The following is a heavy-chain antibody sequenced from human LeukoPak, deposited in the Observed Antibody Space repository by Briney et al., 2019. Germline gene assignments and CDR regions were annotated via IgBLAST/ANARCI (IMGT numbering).Heavy chain of an antibody. V-gene: IGHV4-39*07. CDR3: ARDRGDYGVIY. CDR1: GGSISSSNYY. J-gene: IGHJ4*02. Sequence: PSETLSLTCTVSGGSISSSNYYWGWIRQPPGKGLEWIGSIYYSGNAYYNPSLKSRVTISVDTSKNQFSLKLSSVTAADTAVYYCARDRGDYGVIYWGQGTLVTVSS. D-gene: IGHD4-17*01. CDR2: IYYSGNA.